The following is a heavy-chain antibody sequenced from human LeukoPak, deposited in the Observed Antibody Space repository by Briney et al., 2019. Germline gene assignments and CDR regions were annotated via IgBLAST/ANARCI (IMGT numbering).Heavy chain of an antibody. D-gene: IGHD3-10*01. V-gene: IGHV3-21*01. Sequence: GGSLRLSCAASGFTFSSYSINCVRHAPGKGLEWVSSITSSSSYIYYADSVKGRFTISRDNAKNSLYLQMNSLRAEDTAVYYCARVNDYHGSGEAFDIWGQGTMVTVSS. CDR2: ITSSSSYI. CDR3: ARVNDYHGSGEAFDI. CDR1: GFTFSSYS. J-gene: IGHJ3*02.